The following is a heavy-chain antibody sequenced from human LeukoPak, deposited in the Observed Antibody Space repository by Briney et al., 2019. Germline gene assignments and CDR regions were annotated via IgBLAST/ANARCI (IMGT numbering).Heavy chain of an antibody. D-gene: IGHD5-18*01. CDR3: ARPHVDTVSNWFDS. CDR2: INPDGSST. CDR1: GFHLSYYW. Sequence: PGGSLRLSCTASGFHLSYYWMPWVRQAPAKGLLWVSRINPDGSSTSYGYSVDGRFIISRDNAKKTLYLQMNSLRAEDTAVYYCARPHVDTVSNWFDSWGQGTQVTVSS. J-gene: IGHJ5*01. V-gene: IGHV3-74*01.